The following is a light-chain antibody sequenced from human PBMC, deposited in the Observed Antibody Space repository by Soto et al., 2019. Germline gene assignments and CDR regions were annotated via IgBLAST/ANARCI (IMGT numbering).Light chain of an antibody. V-gene: IGKV3D-15*01. CDR1: QSVSSSY. CDR2: GAS. CDR3: QQYNNWPPIT. Sequence: EVVLTQSPGTLSLSPGKRATLSCRASQSVSSSYLAWYQQKPGQAPRLLIYGASSRATGVPARFSGSGSGTEFTLTISSLQSEDFAVYYCQQYNNWPPITLGQGTKVDIK. J-gene: IGKJ1*01.